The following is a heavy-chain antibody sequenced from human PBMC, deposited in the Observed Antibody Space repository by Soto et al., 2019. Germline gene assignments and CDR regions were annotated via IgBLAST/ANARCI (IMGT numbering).Heavy chain of an antibody. Sequence: TLSLTCTVSGGSISSSSYYWGWIRQPPGKGLEWIGNIYYRGTTYYNPSLKSRVTISVDTSKNQFSLKLASVTAADTAVYYCARDYGDYQFDYWGQGTLVTVSS. D-gene: IGHD4-17*01. V-gene: IGHV4-39*02. CDR1: GGSISSSSYY. CDR2: IYYRGTT. J-gene: IGHJ4*02. CDR3: ARDYGDYQFDY.